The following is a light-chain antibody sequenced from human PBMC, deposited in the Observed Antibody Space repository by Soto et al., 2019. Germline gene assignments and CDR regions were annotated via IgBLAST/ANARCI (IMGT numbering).Light chain of an antibody. CDR2: STN. CDR3: VLYMGSGINV. CDR1: SGPVSTFHN. V-gene: IGLV8-61*01. J-gene: IGLJ1*01. Sequence: QTVVTQEPSLSVSPGRIVTLTCGLSSGPVSTFHNPSWYQQTPGQAPRTLIYSTNTRSSGVPDRFSGSILGNKAALTITGAQADDESDYYCVLYMGSGINVFGPGTKLTVL.